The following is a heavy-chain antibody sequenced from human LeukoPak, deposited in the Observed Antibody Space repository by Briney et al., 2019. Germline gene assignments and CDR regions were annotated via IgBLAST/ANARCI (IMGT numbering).Heavy chain of an antibody. CDR2: IIPIFGTA. CDR1: GGTFSSYA. V-gene: IGHV1-69*13. J-gene: IGHJ5*02. D-gene: IGHD2-2*01. Sequence: GASVKVSCKASGGTFSSYAISWVRQAAGQGLEWMGGIIPIFGTANYAQKFQGRVTITADESTSTAYMELSSLRSEDTAVYYCASELPAAELNWFDPWGQGTLVTVSS. CDR3: ASELPAAELNWFDP.